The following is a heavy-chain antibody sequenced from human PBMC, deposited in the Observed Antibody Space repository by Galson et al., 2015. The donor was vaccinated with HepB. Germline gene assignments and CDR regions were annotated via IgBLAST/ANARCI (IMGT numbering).Heavy chain of an antibody. Sequence: ETLSLTCAVSGGSISSRNWWRWVRQPPGKGLEWIGEIYPSGNTSGTTNYNPSLKSRITRSIDKSKNQFFRKLSPVTAADTALYYCAREGGYTNYYYGMDVWGQGTTVIVSS. CDR1: GGSISSRNW. D-gene: IGHD5-18*01. CDR3: AREGGYTNYYYGMDV. J-gene: IGHJ6*02. CDR2: IYPSGNTSGTT. V-gene: IGHV4/OR15-8*02.